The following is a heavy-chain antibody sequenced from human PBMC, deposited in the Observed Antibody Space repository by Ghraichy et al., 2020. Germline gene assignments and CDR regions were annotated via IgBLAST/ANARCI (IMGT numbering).Heavy chain of an antibody. CDR3: ARVSKGSGWTFDY. D-gene: IGHD6-19*01. Sequence: SETLSLTCTVSGGSISSSSYYWGWIRQPPGKGLEWIGNIYYSGSTYYNTSLKSRVTISVDTSKNQFSLKLSSVTAADTAVYYCARVSKGSGWTFDYWGQGTLVTVSS. J-gene: IGHJ4*02. V-gene: IGHV4-39*01. CDR1: GGSISSSSYY. CDR2: IYYSGST.